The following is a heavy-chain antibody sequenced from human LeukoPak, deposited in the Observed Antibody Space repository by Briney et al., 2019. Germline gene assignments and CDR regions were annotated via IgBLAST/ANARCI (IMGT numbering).Heavy chain of an antibody. V-gene: IGHV1-2*02. CDR3: ARAGGGYSSGWGAFDI. CDR2: TNPASGGT. CDR1: GYTFTAYY. Sequence: ASLTVSCKASGYTFTAYYIHWVRQAPGQGLEWMGWTNPASGGTSYAQKFQGRVTMTSDTSISTAYMELSRLRSDDTAVYFCARAGGGYSSGWGAFDIWGQGTMVTVSS. J-gene: IGHJ3*02. D-gene: IGHD5-18*01.